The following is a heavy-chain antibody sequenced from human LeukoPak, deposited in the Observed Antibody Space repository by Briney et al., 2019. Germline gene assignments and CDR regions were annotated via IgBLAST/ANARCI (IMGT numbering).Heavy chain of an antibody. CDR1: GFSVSSNY. V-gene: IGHV3-53*01. CDR2: IYSGGTT. Sequence: GGSLRLSCAASGFSVSSNYMSWVRQAPGKGLEWVSVIYSGGTTYYSDSVKGRFIIYRDNSKNTLYLQMNNLRAEDTAVYYCARSPWGITMIAEAWGQGTLVTVSS. J-gene: IGHJ5*02. D-gene: IGHD3-22*01. CDR3: ARSPWGITMIAEA.